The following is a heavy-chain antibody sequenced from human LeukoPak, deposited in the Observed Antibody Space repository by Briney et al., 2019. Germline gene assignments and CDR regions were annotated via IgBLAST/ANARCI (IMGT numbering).Heavy chain of an antibody. Sequence: GGSLRLSCAASGFTFSNYAMTWVCQAPGKGLEWVSAISGSDGSTYYSDSVTGRFTISRDNLQNTLYLQMSSLRADDTAVYYCAKDGYDFWSAYQIDLWGQGTLVTVSS. CDR2: ISGSDGST. V-gene: IGHV3-23*01. CDR3: AKDGYDFWSAYQIDL. D-gene: IGHD3-3*01. J-gene: IGHJ5*02. CDR1: GFTFSNYA.